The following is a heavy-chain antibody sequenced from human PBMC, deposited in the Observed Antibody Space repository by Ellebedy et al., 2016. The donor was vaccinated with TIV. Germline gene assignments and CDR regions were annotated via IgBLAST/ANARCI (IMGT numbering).Heavy chain of an antibody. CDR3: ARIHSGSYHFDY. D-gene: IGHD1-26*01. CDR1: GGSISSSNW. Sequence: MPSETLSLTCAVSGGSISSSNWWSWVRQPPGKGLEWIGEIYHSGRTNYNPSLKSRVTISVDKSKNQFSLKLSSVTAADTAVYYCARIHSGSYHFDYWGQGTLVTVSS. CDR2: IYHSGRT. V-gene: IGHV4-4*02. J-gene: IGHJ4*02.